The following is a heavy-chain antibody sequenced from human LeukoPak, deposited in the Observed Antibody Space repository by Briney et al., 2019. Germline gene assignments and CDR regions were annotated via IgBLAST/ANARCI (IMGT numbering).Heavy chain of an antibody. Sequence: PGRSLRLSCAASGFTFSNYGMHWVRQAPRQGLEWVAWINPSSGVTNYAQKFQGRVTMTRDTSITTAYMELNSLTSDDTAVYYCARNGWAPGHYDYWGQGTLVTVSS. CDR1: GFTFSNYG. D-gene: IGHD3-16*01. J-gene: IGHJ4*02. CDR3: ARNGWAPGHYDY. CDR2: INPSSGVT. V-gene: IGHV1-2*02.